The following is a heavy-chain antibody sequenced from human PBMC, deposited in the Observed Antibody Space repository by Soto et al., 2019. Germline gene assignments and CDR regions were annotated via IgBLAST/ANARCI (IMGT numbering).Heavy chain of an antibody. Sequence: QVQLVQSGAEVKKVGSSVKVSCKASGGTFSRYPIAWVRQAPGHGLEWMGQIIPIFGTISHAQNFQGRITITADESTSTAYMELSSLRSDDTAVYYCASRDPGTSVDYWGQGTLVTVSS. J-gene: IGHJ4*02. CDR1: GGTFSRYP. D-gene: IGHD1-7*01. CDR2: IIPIFGTI. CDR3: ASRDPGTSVDY. V-gene: IGHV1-69*01.